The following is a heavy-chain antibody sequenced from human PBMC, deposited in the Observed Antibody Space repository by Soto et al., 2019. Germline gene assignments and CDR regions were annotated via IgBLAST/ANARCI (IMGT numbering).Heavy chain of an antibody. CDR2: INPSGGST. Sequence: ASVKVSCKASRYTFTSYYMHWVRQAPGQGLEWMGIINPSGGSTSYAQKFQGRVTMTRDTSTSTVYMELSSLRSEDTDVYYCASSSSGSNYYYYYGMDGWGQGTTVTVS. V-gene: IGHV1-46*01. D-gene: IGHD6-19*01. CDR1: RYTFTSYY. J-gene: IGHJ6*02. CDR3: ASSSSGSNYYYYYGMDG.